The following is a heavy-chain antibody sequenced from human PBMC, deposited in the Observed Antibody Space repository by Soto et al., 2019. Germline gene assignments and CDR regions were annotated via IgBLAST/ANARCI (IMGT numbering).Heavy chain of an antibody. Sequence: PSETLSLTCTVSGGSISSYYWSWIRQPPGKGLEWIGYIHYSGSTNYNPSLKSRVTISVDTSKNQFSLKLSSVTAADTAVYYCARYGSGSYYNSPTYYYGMDVWGQGTTVTVSS. CDR1: GGSISSYY. CDR2: IHYSGST. J-gene: IGHJ6*02. D-gene: IGHD3-10*01. V-gene: IGHV4-59*01. CDR3: ARYGSGSYYNSPTYYYGMDV.